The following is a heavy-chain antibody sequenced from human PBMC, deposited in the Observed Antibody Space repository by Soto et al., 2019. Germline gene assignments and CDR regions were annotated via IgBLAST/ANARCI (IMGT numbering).Heavy chain of an antibody. Sequence: EVQLVESGGGLVKPGGSLRLSCAASGFRFSSYSMNWVRQAPGKGLEWVSSISSSSSYIYYADSVKGRFTISRDNAKNSLYLQMKSLRAEDTGVYYCARDQPRYSYGYGLGYWGQGTLVTVSS. CDR1: GFRFSSYS. CDR3: ARDQPRYSYGYGLGY. J-gene: IGHJ4*02. D-gene: IGHD5-18*01. V-gene: IGHV3-21*01. CDR2: ISSSSSYI.